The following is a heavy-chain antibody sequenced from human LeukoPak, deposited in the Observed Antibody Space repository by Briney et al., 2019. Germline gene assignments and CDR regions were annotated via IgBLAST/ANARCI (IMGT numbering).Heavy chain of an antibody. V-gene: IGHV1-2*06. J-gene: IGHJ4*02. CDR2: INPNSGGT. Sequence: ASVKVSCKASGYTFTGYYMHWVRQAPGQGLERMGRINPNSGGTNYAQKFQGRVTMTRDTSINTAYMDLSRLRSDDTAVYYCARGRNSVYYFNVVAPYYFDYWGQGTLVTVSS. D-gene: IGHD3-22*01. CDR3: ARGRNSVYYFNVVAPYYFDY. CDR1: GYTFTGYY.